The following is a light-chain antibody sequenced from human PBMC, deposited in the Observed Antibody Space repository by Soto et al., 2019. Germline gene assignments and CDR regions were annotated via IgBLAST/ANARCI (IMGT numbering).Light chain of an antibody. Sequence: SVLTQPPSASGSPGQSATISCTGTSSDVGGYDYVSWYQQHPVKAPKLMIYEVTIRPSGVSDRFSGSKSGNTASLTVSGLQAEDEADYYCSSYTGVKRYYVFGTWTKV. J-gene: IGLJ1*01. CDR2: EVT. V-gene: IGLV2-8*01. CDR1: SSDVGGYDY. CDR3: SSYTGVKRYYV.